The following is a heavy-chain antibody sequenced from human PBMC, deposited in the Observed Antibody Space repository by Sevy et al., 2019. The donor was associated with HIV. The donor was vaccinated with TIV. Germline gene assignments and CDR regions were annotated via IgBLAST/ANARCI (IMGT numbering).Heavy chain of an antibody. CDR1: GGTFSSYA. D-gene: IGHD3-22*01. J-gene: IGHJ3*02. CDR3: ARSSDSSGYRISGAFDI. Sequence: ASVNVSCKASGGTFSSYAISWVRQAPGQGLEWMGRIIPIFGTVNYAQKFQGRVTITADESTSTAYMELSSLRSEDTAVYYCARSSDSSGYRISGAFDIWGQGTMVTVSS. V-gene: IGHV1-69*13. CDR2: IIPIFGTV.